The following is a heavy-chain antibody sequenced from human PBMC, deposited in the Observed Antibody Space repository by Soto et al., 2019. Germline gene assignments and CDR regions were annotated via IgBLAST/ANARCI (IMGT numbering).Heavy chain of an antibody. D-gene: IGHD6-19*01. CDR2: ISSNGGST. J-gene: IGHJ4*02. CDR1: GFTFSRYA. V-gene: IGHV3-64*01. Sequence: PGGSLRLSCAASGFTFSRYAMHWVRQAPGKGLEYVSAISSNGGSTCYANSVKGGFTISRDNSKNTLYVQMGSLRAEDMAVYYCARGSGRQWLVQDYWGQGTLVTVSS. CDR3: ARGSGRQWLVQDY.